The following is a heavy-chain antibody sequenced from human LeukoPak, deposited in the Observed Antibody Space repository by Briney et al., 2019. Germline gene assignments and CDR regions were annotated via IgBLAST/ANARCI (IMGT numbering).Heavy chain of an antibody. D-gene: IGHD2-21*02. CDR1: GGSINSGAYY. CDR2: IYYSGST. V-gene: IGHV4-31*03. J-gene: IGHJ6*02. CDR3: ARDQVTAIADYYYYGMDV. Sequence: PSETLSLTCTVSGGSINSGAYYWTWSRQHPGKGLEWIVYIYYSGSTYYNPSLKSRLTISVYTSKNQFSLRLNSVTAADTAVYYCARDQVTAIADYYYYGMDVWGQGTTVTVSS.